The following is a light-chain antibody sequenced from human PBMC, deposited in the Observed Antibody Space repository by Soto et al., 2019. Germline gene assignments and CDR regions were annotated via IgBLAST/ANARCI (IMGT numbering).Light chain of an antibody. Sequence: DIQMTQSPSTLSASVGDRVTITCRASQSISSWLAWYRQKPGQAPKLLIYDASSLESGVPSRFSGSGSGTEFTLTISSLQPDDFATYYCQQYNSFPAAFGPGTKVDIK. CDR1: QSISSW. J-gene: IGKJ3*01. V-gene: IGKV1-5*01. CDR3: QQYNSFPAA. CDR2: DAS.